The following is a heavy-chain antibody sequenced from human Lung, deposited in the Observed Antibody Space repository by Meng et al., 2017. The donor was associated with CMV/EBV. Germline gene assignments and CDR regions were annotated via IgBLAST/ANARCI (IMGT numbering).Heavy chain of an antibody. CDR1: GGSLSSECYS. J-gene: IGHJ4*02. D-gene: IGHD3-10*01. CDR2: IYHSGST. Sequence: QGAGPRIVKPSGTPPLTCNLSGGSLSSECYSWDWVRQPPGKGLGWIGAIYHSGSTSYNPSLQSRVTMFVDTSKNQFSLMLTSVTATDTAVYYCARRRGGSGRDCWGQGTLVTVSS. V-gene: IGHV4-39*01. CDR3: ARRRGGSGRDC.